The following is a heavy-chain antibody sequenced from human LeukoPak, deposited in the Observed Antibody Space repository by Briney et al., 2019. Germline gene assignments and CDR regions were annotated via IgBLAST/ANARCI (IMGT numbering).Heavy chain of an antibody. V-gene: IGHV4-39*01. CDR3: ARRRGPIDY. CDR1: GGSISSSSYY. J-gene: IGHJ4*02. Sequence: SETLSLTCTVSGGSISSSSYYWGWIRQPPGKGLEWIGSIYYSGSTYYNPSLKSRVTISVDTSKNQFSLKLSSVTAADTAVYYCARRRGPIDYWGQGTLVTVSS. CDR2: IYYSGST. D-gene: IGHD3-16*01.